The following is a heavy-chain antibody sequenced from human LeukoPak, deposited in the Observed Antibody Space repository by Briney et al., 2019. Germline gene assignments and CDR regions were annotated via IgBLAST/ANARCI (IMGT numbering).Heavy chain of an antibody. CDR3: ARVASAYYYGSGSYSDY. D-gene: IGHD3-10*01. CDR2: INTNTGNP. Sequence: ASVKVSRKASGYTFTSYAMNWVRQAPGQGLEWMGWINTNTGNPTYAQGFTGRFVSSLDTSVSTAYLQISSLKAEDTAVYYCARVASAYYYGSGSYSDYWGQGTLVTVSS. J-gene: IGHJ4*02. V-gene: IGHV7-4-1*02. CDR1: GYTFTSYA.